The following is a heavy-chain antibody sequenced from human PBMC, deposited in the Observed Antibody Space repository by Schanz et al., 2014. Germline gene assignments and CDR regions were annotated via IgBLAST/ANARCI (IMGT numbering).Heavy chain of an antibody. CDR1: GFNVSKSY. Sequence: EVQVVESGGGLVQPGGSLRLSCVASGFNVSKSYVSWVRQAPGKGLEWVSGISDNGISTYYADSVKGRFSISRENSKSILYLQMNSLRAEDTAVYYCAKAGSGWSTAGYYYWGQGTLVAVSS. CDR2: ISDNGIST. D-gene: IGHD6-19*01. V-gene: IGHV3-23*04. CDR3: AKAGSGWSTAGYYY. J-gene: IGHJ4*02.